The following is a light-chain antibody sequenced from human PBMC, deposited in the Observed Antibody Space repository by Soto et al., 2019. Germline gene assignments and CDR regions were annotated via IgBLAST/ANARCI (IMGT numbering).Light chain of an antibody. J-gene: IGKJ2*01. CDR1: QDITKY. CDR2: DAS. V-gene: IGKV1-33*01. Sequence: DIQMTQSPSSLSASVGDRVTITCQASQDITKYLNWYQQKPGKAPKLLIYDASNLETGGPSRFSGSGSWTDFTFTISSLQPEDIATYYCQKYDNIPNTFGQGTKLEIK. CDR3: QKYDNIPNT.